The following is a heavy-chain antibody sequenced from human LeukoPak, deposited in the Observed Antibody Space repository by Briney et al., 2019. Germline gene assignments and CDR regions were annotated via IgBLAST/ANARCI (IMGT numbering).Heavy chain of an antibody. CDR3: ASGGDDAFDI. J-gene: IGHJ3*02. CDR2: IYYSGST. V-gene: IGHV4-59*01. Sequence: PSETLSLTCTVSGGPISSYYWSWIRQPPGKGLEWIGYIYYSGSTNYNPSLKSRVTISVDTSKNQFSLKLSSVTAADTAVYYCASGGDDAFDIWGQGTMVTVSS. CDR1: GGPISSYY. D-gene: IGHD2-21*02.